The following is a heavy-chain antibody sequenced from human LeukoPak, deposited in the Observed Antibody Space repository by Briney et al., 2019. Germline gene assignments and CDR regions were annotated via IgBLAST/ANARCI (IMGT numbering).Heavy chain of an antibody. CDR2: IYYSGST. CDR3: ARHWGSTSSGVDY. D-gene: IGHD2-2*01. J-gene: IGHJ4*02. CDR1: GGSISSSSYY. V-gene: IGHV4-39*01. Sequence: SETLSLTCSVSGGSISSSSYYWGWIRQPPGKGLEWIGSIYYSGSTYYNPSPKSRVTISVDASKNHSSLKLSSVTAADTAVYYCARHWGSTSSGVDYWGQGTLVTVSS.